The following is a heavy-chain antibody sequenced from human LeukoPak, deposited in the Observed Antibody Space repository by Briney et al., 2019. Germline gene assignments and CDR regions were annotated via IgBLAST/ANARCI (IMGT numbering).Heavy chain of an antibody. V-gene: IGHV1-8*03. CDR3: ARIGVSAFDS. CDR2: MNPNSGNS. Sequence: ASVKVSCKASGYTFTYNDINWVRQAPGQGLEWMGWMNPNSGNSGYAQRFQGRLTITRNNSISTAYMELTSLTAEDTAVYYCARIGVSAFDSWGQGTLVTVSS. CDR1: GYTFTYND. J-gene: IGHJ4*02.